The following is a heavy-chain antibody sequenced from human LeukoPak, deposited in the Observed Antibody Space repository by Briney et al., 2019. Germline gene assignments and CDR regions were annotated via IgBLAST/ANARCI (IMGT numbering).Heavy chain of an antibody. CDR2: IKQDGSEK. Sequence: PGGSLRLSCAASGFTFSSYWMSWVRQAPGKGLEWVANIKQDGSEKYYVDSVKGRFTISRDNAKNSLYLQMNSLRAEDTAVYYCARATYYDIQCFDYWGQGTLVTVSS. CDR3: ARATYYDIQCFDY. J-gene: IGHJ4*02. V-gene: IGHV3-7*04. D-gene: IGHD3-9*01. CDR1: GFTFSSYW.